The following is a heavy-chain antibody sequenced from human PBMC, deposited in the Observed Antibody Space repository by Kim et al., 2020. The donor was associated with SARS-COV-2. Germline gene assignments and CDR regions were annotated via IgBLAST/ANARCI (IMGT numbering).Heavy chain of an antibody. D-gene: IGHD2-2*02. Sequence: SVKVSCKASGFTFTSSAVQWVRQARGQRLEWIGWIVIGSGNTNYAQKFQERVTITRDMSTSTAYMELSSLRSEDTAVYYCAALWEYQLLYGWPIYYGMDVWGQGTTVTVSS. CDR3: AALWEYQLLYGWPIYYGMDV. CDR1: GFTFTSSA. V-gene: IGHV1-58*01. J-gene: IGHJ6*02. CDR2: IVIGSGNT.